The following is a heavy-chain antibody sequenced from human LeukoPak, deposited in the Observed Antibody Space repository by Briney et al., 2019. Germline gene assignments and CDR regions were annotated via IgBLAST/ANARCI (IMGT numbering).Heavy chain of an antibody. CDR3: ARAPNGGLLGGF. CDR2: INPSGGST. J-gene: IGHJ4*02. Sequence: ASVKVSCKASGYTFTTYYIHWVRQAPGQGLEWMGIINPSGGSTNYAQKFRGRVTMTRDTSTSTVYMELSSLRSEDTAMYYCARAPNGGLLGGFWGQGTLVTVSS. D-gene: IGHD2-21*01. CDR1: GYTFTTYY. V-gene: IGHV1-46*01.